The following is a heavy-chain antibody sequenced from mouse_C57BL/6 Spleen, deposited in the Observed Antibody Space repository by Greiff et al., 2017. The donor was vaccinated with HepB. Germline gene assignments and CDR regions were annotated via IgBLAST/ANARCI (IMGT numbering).Heavy chain of an antibody. D-gene: IGHD2-4*01. J-gene: IGHJ3*01. Sequence: EVQLQQSGPELVKPGASVKIPCKASGYTFTDYNMDWVKQSHGKSLEWIGDINPNNGGTIYNQKFKGKATLTVDKSSSTAYMEPRSLTSEDTAVYYCARAYDYDDPFAYWGQGTLVTVSA. CDR2: INPNNGGT. CDR1: GYTFTDYN. CDR3: ARAYDYDDPFAY. V-gene: IGHV1-18*01.